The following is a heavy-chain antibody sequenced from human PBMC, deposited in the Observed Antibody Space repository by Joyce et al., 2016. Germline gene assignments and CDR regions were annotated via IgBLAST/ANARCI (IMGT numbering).Heavy chain of an antibody. D-gene: IGHD3-10*01. CDR2: MNTDGPSI. Sequence: EVQLVESGGGLVQPGGSLRLSCAGSGFTLGGDWVHWVRQAPGKGLVWVSRMNTDGPSISYAPFVRGRFTICRDNAKTMLYLQMNSLTAEDTAVYYCARFSGGIDVWGQGTTVTVS. CDR3: ARFSGGIDV. J-gene: IGHJ6*02. CDR1: GFTLGGDW. V-gene: IGHV3-74*01.